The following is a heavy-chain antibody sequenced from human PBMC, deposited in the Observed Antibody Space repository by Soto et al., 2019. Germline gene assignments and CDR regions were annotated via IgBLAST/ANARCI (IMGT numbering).Heavy chain of an antibody. CDR3: ARHWDRYGEYYFDY. CDR2: IYYSGST. J-gene: IGHJ4*02. D-gene: IGHD3-10*01. V-gene: IGHV4-39*01. CDR1: GGSISSSSYY. Sequence: QLQLQESGPGLVKPSETLSLTCTVSGGSISSSSYYWGWIRQPPGKGLEWIGSIYYSGSTYYNPSLKSRVTISGDTSKNQFSLKLSSVTAADTAVYYCARHWDRYGEYYFDYWGQGTLVTVSS.